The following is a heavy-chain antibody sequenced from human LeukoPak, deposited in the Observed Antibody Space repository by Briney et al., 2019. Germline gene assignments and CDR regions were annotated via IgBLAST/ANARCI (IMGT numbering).Heavy chain of an antibody. V-gene: IGHV3-33*01. J-gene: IGHJ4*02. D-gene: IGHD2-8*01. CDR1: GFTFSSYG. CDR2: IWYDGSNK. Sequence: GGSLRLSCAASGFTFSSYGMHWVRQAPGKGLEWVAVIWYDGSNKYYADSVKGRFTISRDNSKNTLYLQMNSLRAEDTAVYYCARGTNYGNFDYWGQGTLVTVSS. CDR3: ARGTNYGNFDY.